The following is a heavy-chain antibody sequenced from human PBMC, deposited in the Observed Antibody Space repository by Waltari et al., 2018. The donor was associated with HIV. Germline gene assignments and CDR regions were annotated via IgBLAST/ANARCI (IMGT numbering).Heavy chain of an antibody. Sequence: EVQVVESGGGVLQPGWHWRLPRASSGFTLSTAALSWVRQAQGKGLEWVSVISGSGGSTYYADFVKGRFTISRDNSKNPLYLQMNSLRAEDTAVYYCAKEGIAGRPSVPDYWGQGTLVTVSS. D-gene: IGHD6-6*01. J-gene: IGHJ4*02. CDR3: AKEGIAGRPSVPDY. CDR2: ISGSGGST. V-gene: IGHV3-23*04. CDR1: GFTLSTAA.